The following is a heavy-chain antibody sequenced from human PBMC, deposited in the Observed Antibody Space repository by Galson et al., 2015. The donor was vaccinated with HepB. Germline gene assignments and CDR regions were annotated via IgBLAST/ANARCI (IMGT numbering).Heavy chain of an antibody. CDR2: IKQDGSEK. CDR3: ARAPPANVWLVDY. V-gene: IGHV3-7*03. D-gene: IGHD6-19*01. J-gene: IGHJ4*02. CDR1: GFTFSSYW. Sequence: SLRLSCAASGFTFSSYWMSWVRQAPGKGLEWVANIKQDGSEKYYVDSVKGRFTISRDNAKNSLYLQMNSLRAEDTAVYYCARAPPANVWLVDYWGQGTLVTVSS.